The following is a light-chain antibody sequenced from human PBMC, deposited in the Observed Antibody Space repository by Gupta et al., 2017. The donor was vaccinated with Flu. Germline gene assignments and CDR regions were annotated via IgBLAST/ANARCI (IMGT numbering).Light chain of an antibody. J-gene: IGKJ1*01. CDR1: QSVSSN. V-gene: IGKV3-15*01. CDR3: QQYNNWPPWT. CDR2: DAS. Sequence: EIVMTQSPATLSVSPGERATLACRASQSVSSNLAWYQQKPGQAPRLLMYDASTRATGIPARFSGSGYGTEFTLTISSRQTEDFAVYYCQQYNNWPPWTFGQGTKVEIK.